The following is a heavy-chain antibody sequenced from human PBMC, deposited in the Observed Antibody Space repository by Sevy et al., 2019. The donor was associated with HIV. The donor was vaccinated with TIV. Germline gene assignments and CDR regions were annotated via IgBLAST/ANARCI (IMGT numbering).Heavy chain of an antibody. D-gene: IGHD3-16*01. CDR3: VKEGGGGGGDH. J-gene: IGHJ4*02. Sequence: GGSLRLSCAASGFSFSSYGMHWVRQAPGKGLEWMSYIQYDGSNKDYADSVKGRFTISRDNSKNTLYLQRNSRRVEDTAVFYCVKEGGGGGGDHWGQGTLVTVSS. V-gene: IGHV3-30*02. CDR1: GFSFSSYG. CDR2: IQYDGSNK.